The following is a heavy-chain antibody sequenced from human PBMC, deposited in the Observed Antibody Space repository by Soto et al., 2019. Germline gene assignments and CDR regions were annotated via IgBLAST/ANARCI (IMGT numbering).Heavy chain of an antibody. CDR1: GGSVSSGSYY. CDR3: ARVYRYCSGGSCSSPFDY. J-gene: IGHJ4*02. V-gene: IGHV4-61*01. Sequence: QVQLQESGPGLVKPSETLSLTCTVSGGSVSSGSYYWSWIRQPPGKGLEWIGYIYYSGSTNYNPSLKSRVTVSVDTSKNQFSLKLSSVTAADTVVYYCARVYRYCSGGSCSSPFDYWGQGTLVTVSS. D-gene: IGHD2-15*01. CDR2: IYYSGST.